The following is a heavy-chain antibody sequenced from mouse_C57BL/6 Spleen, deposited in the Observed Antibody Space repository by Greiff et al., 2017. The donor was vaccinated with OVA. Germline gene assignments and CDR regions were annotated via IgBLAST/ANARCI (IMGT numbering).Heavy chain of an antibody. CDR1: GYSFTSYY. CDR3: ARYYRYARDY. J-gene: IGHJ4*01. CDR2: IYPGSGNT. V-gene: IGHV1-66*01. D-gene: IGHD1-1*01. Sequence: VQLQESGPELVKPGASVKISCKASGYSFTSYYIHWVKQRPGQGLEWIGWIYPGSGNTKYNEKFKGKATLTADTSSSTAYMQLSSLTSEDTAVYYCARYYRYARDYWGQGTSVTVSS.